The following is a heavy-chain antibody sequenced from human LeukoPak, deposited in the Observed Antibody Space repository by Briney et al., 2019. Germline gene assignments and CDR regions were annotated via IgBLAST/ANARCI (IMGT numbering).Heavy chain of an antibody. V-gene: IGHV3-43*02. D-gene: IGHD3-3*01. CDR1: GFTFDDYA. CDR3: ARERFLEWLSPSYYGMDV. CDR2: ISGDGGST. J-gene: IGHJ6*02. Sequence: LTGGSLRLSCAASGFTFDDYAMHWVRQAPGKGLEWVSLISGDGGSTYYADSVKGRFTISRDNSKNSLYLQMNSLRAEDTAVYYCARERFLEWLSPSYYGMDVWGQGTTVTVSS.